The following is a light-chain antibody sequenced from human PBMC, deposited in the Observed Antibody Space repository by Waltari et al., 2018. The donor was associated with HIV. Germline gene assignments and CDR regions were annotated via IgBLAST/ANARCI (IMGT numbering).Light chain of an antibody. V-gene: IGLV1-40*01. CDR1: SSNIGAGYD. J-gene: IGLJ2*01. Sequence: QSVLTQPPSVSGAPGQRVTIACTGSSSNIGAGYDVHWYQQRPATAPKLLIYWNIRRPSGVPDPLSGDKSGTSPSLAITWLQAEDEADYDCQSYDSSLTGSVFGGGTMLTVL. CDR3: QSYDSSLTGSV. CDR2: WNI.